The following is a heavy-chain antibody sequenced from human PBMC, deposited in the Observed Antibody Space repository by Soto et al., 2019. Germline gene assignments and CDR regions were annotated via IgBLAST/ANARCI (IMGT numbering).Heavy chain of an antibody. CDR3: ARENYGDYGLDS. V-gene: IGHV4-59*01. D-gene: IGHD4-17*01. CDR1: GGSISSYY. J-gene: IGHJ4*02. CDR2: IYYSGST. Sequence: SETLSLTCSVSGGSISSYYWSWIRQPPGKGLEWIGYIYYSGSTHYNPSLKSRVTISVDTSKNQFSLKLSSVTAADTAVYCCARENYGDYGLDSWGQGTLVTVSS.